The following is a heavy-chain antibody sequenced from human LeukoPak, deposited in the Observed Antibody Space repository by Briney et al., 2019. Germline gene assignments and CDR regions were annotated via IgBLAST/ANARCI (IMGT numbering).Heavy chain of an antibody. J-gene: IGHJ6*02. Sequence: PGGSLRLSCAASGFTFSSYAMSWVRQAPGKGLEWVSAISGSGGSTYYADSVKGRFTISRDNSKNTLYLQMNSLRAEDTALYYCAKGYSSSWYAYGMDVWGQGTTVTVSS. V-gene: IGHV3-23*01. CDR1: GFTFSSYA. CDR2: ISGSGGST. CDR3: AKGYSSSWYAYGMDV. D-gene: IGHD6-13*01.